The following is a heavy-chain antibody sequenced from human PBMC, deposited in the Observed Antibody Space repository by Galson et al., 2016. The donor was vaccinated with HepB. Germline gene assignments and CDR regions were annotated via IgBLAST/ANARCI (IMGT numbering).Heavy chain of an antibody. Sequence: SETLSLTCIVSGASVSSGRSHWSWIRQPPGKGLEWIGYMSSSGITNYNPSLKSRVTVALDTSKNQFSLKLRSVTAADTAVYYCARGLTYYDSGRSGMNAWGQGTTVTVSS. CDR2: MSSSGIT. J-gene: IGHJ6*02. D-gene: IGHD3-10*01. CDR1: GASVSSGRSH. CDR3: ARGLTYYDSGRSGMNA. V-gene: IGHV4-61*01.